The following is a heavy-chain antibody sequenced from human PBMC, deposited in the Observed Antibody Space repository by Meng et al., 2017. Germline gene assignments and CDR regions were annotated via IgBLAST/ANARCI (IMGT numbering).Heavy chain of an antibody. CDR2: ISYDGSNK. D-gene: IGHD3-22*01. J-gene: IGHJ1*01. CDR1: GFTFSSYA. CDR3: ARTIGGYDSSGYYPTAIFQH. Sequence: GGSLRLSCAASGFTFSSYAMHWVRKAPGKGLEWVAVISYDGSNKYYADSVKGRFTISRDNSKNTLYLQMNSLRAEDTAVYYCARTIGGYDSSGYYPTAIFQHWGQGTLVTVSS. V-gene: IGHV3-30*04.